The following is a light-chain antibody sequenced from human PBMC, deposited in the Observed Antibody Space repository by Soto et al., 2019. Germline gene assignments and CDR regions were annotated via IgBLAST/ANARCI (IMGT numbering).Light chain of an antibody. Sequence: EIVVTQSPGTLSLSPGERATLSCRASQRVSSNYLAWYKKKPGQAPTLLIYGESMRAPGIPDRFSGSGSGTDFTLTIRGLEAEDFAVSYCHQYGSSPPFTFGLGTKLDLK. CDR2: GES. V-gene: IGKV3-20*01. CDR3: HQYGSSPPFT. J-gene: IGKJ2*01. CDR1: QRVSSNY.